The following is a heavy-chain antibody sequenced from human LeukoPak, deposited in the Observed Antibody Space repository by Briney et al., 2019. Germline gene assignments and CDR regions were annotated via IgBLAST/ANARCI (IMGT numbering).Heavy chain of an antibody. D-gene: IGHD5-18*01. Sequence: PSETLSLTCTVSGGSISSYYWSWIRQPPGKGLEWIGYIYYSGSTNYNPSLKSRVTISVDTSKNQFSLKLSSVTAADTAVYYCARQGGYSYGYSFDYRGQGTLVTVSS. V-gene: IGHV4-59*08. J-gene: IGHJ4*02. CDR3: ARQGGYSYGYSFDY. CDR1: GGSISSYY. CDR2: IYYSGST.